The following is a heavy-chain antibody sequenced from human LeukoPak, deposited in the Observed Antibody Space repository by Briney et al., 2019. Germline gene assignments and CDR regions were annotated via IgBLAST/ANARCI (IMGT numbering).Heavy chain of an antibody. CDR3: AKGPGAYGSGSYYFYYFDY. Sequence: GGSLRLSCAASGFTFSSYGVHWVRQAPGKGLEWVAFIRYDGSNKYYADSVKGRFTISRDNSKNTLYLQMNSLRAEDTAVYYCAKGPGAYGSGSYYFYYFDYWGQGTLVTVSS. J-gene: IGHJ4*02. CDR1: GFTFSSYG. CDR2: IRYDGSNK. D-gene: IGHD3-10*01. V-gene: IGHV3-30*02.